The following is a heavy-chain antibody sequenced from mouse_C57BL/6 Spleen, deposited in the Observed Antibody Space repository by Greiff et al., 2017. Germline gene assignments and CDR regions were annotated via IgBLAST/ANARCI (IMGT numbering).Heavy chain of an antibody. D-gene: IGHD1-1*01. CDR2: INPNYGTT. CDR3: ERGTHYYGSTFWYFDV. CDR1: GYSFTDYN. Sequence: EVQLQQSGPELVKPGASVKISCKASGYSFTDYNMNWVKQSNGKSLEWIGVINPNYGTTSYNQKFKGKATLTVDQSSSTAYMQLNSLTSEDSAVXYCERGTHYYGSTFWYFDVWGTGTTVTVSS. V-gene: IGHV1-39*01. J-gene: IGHJ1*03.